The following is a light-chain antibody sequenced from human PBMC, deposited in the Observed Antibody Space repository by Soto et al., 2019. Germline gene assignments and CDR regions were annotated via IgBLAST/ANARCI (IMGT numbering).Light chain of an antibody. J-gene: IGKJ4*01. V-gene: IGKV3-15*01. CDR1: QSVSSN. CDR3: QQYNKWPLT. CDR2: DAS. Sequence: ETVMTQSPATLSVSPGERVTLSCRATQSVSSNLAWYQQKPGQAPRLLIYDASTRATGIPARFSGGGSGTECTLTISSLQSEDFAVYYCQQYNKWPLTFGGGTKVEIK.